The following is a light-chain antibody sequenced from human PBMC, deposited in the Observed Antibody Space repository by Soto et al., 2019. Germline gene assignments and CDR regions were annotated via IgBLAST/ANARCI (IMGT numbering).Light chain of an antibody. CDR1: SSDVGGYNY. V-gene: IGLV2-14*01. CDR3: QSYDSSVSGSDV. CDR2: EVS. Sequence: QSVLTQPASVSGSPGQSITISCTGTSSDVGGYNYVSWYQQHPGKAPKLMIYEVSNRPSGVSNRFSGSKSGNTASLTISGIQAEDEADYYCQSYDSSVSGSDVFGTGTKVTVL. J-gene: IGLJ1*01.